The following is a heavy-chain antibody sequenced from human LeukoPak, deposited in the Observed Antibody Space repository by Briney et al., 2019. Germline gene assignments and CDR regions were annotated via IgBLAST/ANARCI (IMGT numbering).Heavy chain of an antibody. CDR1: GGSISSYY. Sequence: SETLSLTCTVSGGSISSYYWSWIRQSAGKGLKWIGRIYTSGSTDYNPSLKSRVTMSVDTSKNQFSLKLSSVTAADTAMYYCARNGGSGTYYDGSFDYWGQGTLVTVSS. D-gene: IGHD1-26*01. V-gene: IGHV4-4*07. CDR3: ARNGGSGTYYDGSFDY. CDR2: IYTSGST. J-gene: IGHJ4*02.